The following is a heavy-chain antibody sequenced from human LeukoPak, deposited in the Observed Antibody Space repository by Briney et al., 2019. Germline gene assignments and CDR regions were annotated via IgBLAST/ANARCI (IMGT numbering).Heavy chain of an antibody. D-gene: IGHD6-13*01. J-gene: IGHJ4*02. CDR3: TRGHYSNTL. V-gene: IGHV3-66*01. Sequence: GGSLRLSCAASGFIVSDKYMSWVRQAPGKGLEWISVIYSDGNTYCSDSVKGRFTISRDNSKNTLLLQMDSLRVEDTAVYYCTRGHYSNTLGGQGTLVTVSS. CDR1: GFIVSDKY. CDR2: IYSDGNT.